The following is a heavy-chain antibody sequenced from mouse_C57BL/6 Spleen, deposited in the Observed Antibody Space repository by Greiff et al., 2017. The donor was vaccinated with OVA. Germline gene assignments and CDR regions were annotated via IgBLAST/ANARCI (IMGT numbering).Heavy chain of an antibody. CDR3: ASPYYSSSPYAMDY. V-gene: IGHV1-72*01. D-gene: IGHD1-1*01. CDR2: IDPNSGGT. CDR1: GYTFTSYW. Sequence: QVQLQQPGAELVKPGASVKLSCKASGYTFTSYWMHWVKQRPGRGLEWIGRIDPNSGGTKYNEKFTSKATLTVDKPSSPAYMHLSRLTSDDSAFYYCASPYYSSSPYAMDYWGQGTSVTVSS. J-gene: IGHJ4*01.